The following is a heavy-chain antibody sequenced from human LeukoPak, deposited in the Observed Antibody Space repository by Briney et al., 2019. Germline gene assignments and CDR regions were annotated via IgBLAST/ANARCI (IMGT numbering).Heavy chain of an antibody. D-gene: IGHD4-17*01. Sequence: GASVKVSCKASGYTFTGYYMHWVRQAPGQGLEWMGWINPNSGGTNYAQKFQGRVTMTRDTSISTAYMELSRLRSDDTAVYYCARDTVTPAIYYYYYGMDVWGQGTTVTVSS. J-gene: IGHJ6*02. CDR3: ARDTVTPAIYYYYYGMDV. V-gene: IGHV1-2*02. CDR2: INPNSGGT. CDR1: GYTFTGYY.